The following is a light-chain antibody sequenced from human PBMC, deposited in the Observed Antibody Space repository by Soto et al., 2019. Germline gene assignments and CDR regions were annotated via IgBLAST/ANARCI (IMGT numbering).Light chain of an antibody. CDR1: SSDVGAYNY. V-gene: IGLV2-11*01. Sequence: QPALTQPRSVSGSLGQSVTMSCTGTSSDVGAYNYVSWYQQFPGKVPKVLIFDVTQRPSGVPDRFSGSKSGNTASLTISGLQAEDEADYYCCSYAGSYMVVFGGGTQLTVL. CDR3: CSYAGSYMVV. CDR2: DVT. J-gene: IGLJ2*01.